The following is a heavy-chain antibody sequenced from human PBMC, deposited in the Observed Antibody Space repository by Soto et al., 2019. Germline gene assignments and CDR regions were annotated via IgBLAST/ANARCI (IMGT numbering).Heavy chain of an antibody. CDR1: GGSCNNDY. Sequence: PSETLSLTCTMSGGSCNNDYWTWIRQSPGKGLEWIGYIFHSGITDYNPSVKSRVTISIDKSKNLFSLKLTSVTAADTAVYYCARDRYFYDSAGYYRTLDSWGQGILVTVSS. CDR2: IFHSGIT. CDR3: ARDRYFYDSAGYYRTLDS. J-gene: IGHJ5*01. D-gene: IGHD3-22*01. V-gene: IGHV4-59*01.